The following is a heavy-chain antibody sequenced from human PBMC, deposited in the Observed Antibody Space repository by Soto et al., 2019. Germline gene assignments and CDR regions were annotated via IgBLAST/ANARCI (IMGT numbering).Heavy chain of an antibody. CDR1: GYTFTSYY. Sequence: ASVKVSCKASGYTFTSYYMHWVRQAPGQGLEWMGIINPSGGSTSYAQKFQGRVTMTSDTSTSTVYMELSSLRSEDTAVYYCARGKLGYCSGGSCPLDYWGQGTLVTVSS. D-gene: IGHD2-15*01. V-gene: IGHV1-46*01. J-gene: IGHJ4*02. CDR2: INPSGGST. CDR3: ARGKLGYCSGGSCPLDY.